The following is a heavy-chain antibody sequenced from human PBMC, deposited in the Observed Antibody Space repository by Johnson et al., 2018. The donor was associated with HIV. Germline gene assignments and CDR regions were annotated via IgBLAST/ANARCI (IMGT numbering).Heavy chain of an antibody. Sequence: LVESGGGVVQPGGSLSLSCAASGFTFSSYGMHWVRQAPGKGLEWVAFIRYDGSNKYYADSVKGRFTISRDNSKNTLYLQMNSLRAEDTAVYYCAKGPLEAYDGFDIWGQGTMVTVSS. CDR3: AKGPLEAYDGFDI. CDR1: GFTFSSYG. D-gene: IGHD5-24*01. J-gene: IGHJ3*02. CDR2: IRYDGSNK. V-gene: IGHV3-30*02.